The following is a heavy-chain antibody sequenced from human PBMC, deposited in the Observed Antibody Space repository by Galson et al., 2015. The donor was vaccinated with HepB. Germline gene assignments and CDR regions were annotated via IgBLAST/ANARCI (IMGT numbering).Heavy chain of an antibody. D-gene: IGHD2-8*01. CDR1: GFTFSSYA. Sequence: SLRLSCAASGFTFSSYAMHWVRQAPGKGLEWVAVISYDGSNKYYADSVKGRFTISRDNSKNTLYLQMNSLRSEDTAMYYCASLGYCTNGVCYYYYGMDVWGQGTTVTVSS. CDR3: ASLGYCTNGVCYYYYGMDV. V-gene: IGHV3-30*04. J-gene: IGHJ6*02. CDR2: ISYDGSNK.